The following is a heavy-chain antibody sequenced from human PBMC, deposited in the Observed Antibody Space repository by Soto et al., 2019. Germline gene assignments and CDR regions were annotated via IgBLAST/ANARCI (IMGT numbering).Heavy chain of an antibody. CDR1: GFSFSSYG. D-gene: IGHD2-8*01. Sequence: QVQLVESGGGVVQTGRSLRLSCAGSGFSFSSYGMHWVRQAPGKGLEWVAIIWHDGDNKYYADSVKGRFTISRDNSKNTLSLQMNSLRAEDTAVYYCARDVWRYFDYWGQGTLVTVSS. CDR2: IWHDGDNK. V-gene: IGHV3-33*01. J-gene: IGHJ4*02. CDR3: ARDVWRYFDY.